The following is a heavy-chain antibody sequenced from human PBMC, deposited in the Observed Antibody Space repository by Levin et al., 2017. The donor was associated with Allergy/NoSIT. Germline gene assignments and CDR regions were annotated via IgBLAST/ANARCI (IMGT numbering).Heavy chain of an antibody. J-gene: IGHJ6*02. V-gene: IGHV4-39*01. CDR2: LYFGGTT. CDR3: ARRFLNDIGGMDV. D-gene: IGHD3-16*01. Sequence: SCLASGGSFSSTTYHWAWIRQSPGKGLEWIGSLYFGGTTYYNPSLRSRVTISVDTSKNQFSLKLSPATAADTAIYFCARRFLNDIGGMDVWGQGTTVTVSS. CDR1: GGSFSSTTYH.